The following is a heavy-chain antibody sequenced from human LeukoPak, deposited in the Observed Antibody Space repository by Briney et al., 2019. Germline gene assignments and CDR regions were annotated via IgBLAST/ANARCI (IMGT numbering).Heavy chain of an antibody. CDR3: ARVPTEYCSGGSCEGRFDY. Sequence: GGSLRLSCAASGFTFSSYAMSWVRQAPGKGLVWVSRINSDGSSTSYADSVKGRFTISRDNAKNTLYLQMNSLRAEDTAVYYCARVPTEYCSGGSCEGRFDYWGQGTLVTVSS. J-gene: IGHJ4*02. CDR1: GFTFSSYA. V-gene: IGHV3-74*01. CDR2: INSDGSST. D-gene: IGHD2-15*01.